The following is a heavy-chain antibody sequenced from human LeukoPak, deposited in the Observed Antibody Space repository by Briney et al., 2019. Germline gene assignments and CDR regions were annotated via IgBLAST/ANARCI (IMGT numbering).Heavy chain of an antibody. V-gene: IGHV4-34*01. CDR3: ASLLYSSSSPHFDY. CDR1: GGSFSGYY. J-gene: IGHJ4*02. Sequence: SETLSLTCAVYGGSFSGYYWSWIRQPPGKGLEWIGEINHSGSTNYNPSLKSRITISVDTSKNQFSLKLSSETAADTAVYYCASLLYSSSSPHFDYWGQGTLVTVSS. CDR2: INHSGST. D-gene: IGHD6-6*01.